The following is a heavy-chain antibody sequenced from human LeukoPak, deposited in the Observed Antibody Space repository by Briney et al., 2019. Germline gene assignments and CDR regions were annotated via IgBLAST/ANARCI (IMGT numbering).Heavy chain of an antibody. CDR1: GFTFDDYA. D-gene: IGHD1-26*01. CDR2: ISWNSGSI. CDR3: AKASGSYDYYYMDV. Sequence: PAGSLRLSCAASGFTFDDYAMHWVRPVPGKGLEWVSGISWNSGSIGYADSVKGRFTISRDKAKNSLYLQMNSLRAEDMALYYCAKASGSYDYYYMDVWGKGTTVTVSS. V-gene: IGHV3-9*03. J-gene: IGHJ6*03.